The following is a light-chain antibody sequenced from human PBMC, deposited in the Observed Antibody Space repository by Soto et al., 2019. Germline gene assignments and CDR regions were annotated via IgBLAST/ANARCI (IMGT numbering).Light chain of an antibody. Sequence: EIVVTQSPATLSVSPGERATLSCRASQSVSNNLAWYQQKPGQAPRLLIYDASTRATGIPARFSGSGSETEFTLTISSLQSEDFAVYYCQQYNNWPWTFGQGTKVDIK. CDR2: DAS. CDR3: QQYNNWPWT. V-gene: IGKV3-15*01. CDR1: QSVSNN. J-gene: IGKJ1*01.